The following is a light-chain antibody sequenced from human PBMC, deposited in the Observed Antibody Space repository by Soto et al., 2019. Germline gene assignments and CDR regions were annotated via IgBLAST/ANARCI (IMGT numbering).Light chain of an antibody. CDR2: KAS. CDR3: QQYNSYPYT. Sequence: DIQMTQSPSTLSASVGDRVTITCRASQSISDWLAWYQQTPGKAPKLLIYKASSLQSGVPSRFSGSGSGTEFTLTISSLQPDDFAPFSCQQYNSYPYTFGQGTKVDI. V-gene: IGKV1-5*03. J-gene: IGKJ2*01. CDR1: QSISDW.